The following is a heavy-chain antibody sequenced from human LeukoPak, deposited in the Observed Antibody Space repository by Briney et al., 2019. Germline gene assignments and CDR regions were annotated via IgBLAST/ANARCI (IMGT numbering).Heavy chain of an antibody. CDR1: GFTFSDYY. CDR3: ARTWHIAVAGKGDWFDP. V-gene: IGHV3-11*01. J-gene: IGHJ5*02. D-gene: IGHD6-19*01. CDR2: ISSSGSTI. Sequence: GGSLRLSCAASGFTFSDYYMSWIRQAPGKGLEWISYISSSGSTIYYADSVKGRFTISRDNAKNSLYLQMNSLRAEDTAVYYCARTWHIAVAGKGDWFDPWGQGTLVTVSS.